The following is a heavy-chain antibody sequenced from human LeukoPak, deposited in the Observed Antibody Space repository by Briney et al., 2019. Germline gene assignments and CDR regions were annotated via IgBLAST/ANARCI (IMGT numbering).Heavy chain of an antibody. Sequence: GESLKISCRGSGYSFTSYWIGWVRQMPGKGLEWIGIIYPGDSDTRYSPSFQGQVTISADKSISTAYLQWSSLKASDTAMYYCARHGRGSGSANWFDPWGQGTLVTVSS. D-gene: IGHD1-26*01. CDR2: IYPGDSDT. CDR1: GYSFTSYW. V-gene: IGHV5-51*01. J-gene: IGHJ5*02. CDR3: ARHGRGSGSANWFDP.